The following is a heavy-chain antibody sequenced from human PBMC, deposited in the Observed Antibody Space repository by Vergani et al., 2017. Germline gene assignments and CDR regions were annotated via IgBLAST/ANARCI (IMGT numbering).Heavy chain of an antibody. D-gene: IGHD1-14*01. CDR2: ISGNSNSI. Sequence: EVQLEEFGGGLVLPGRSLRLSCVASGFTFAGFAMHWVRQAPGKGLEWVSGISGNSNSIGYADSVKGRFPISRDNAKNSLYLQMNSLRAEDTALYYCGNDLAPSTGVGWFEPWWRETLVTVSS. J-gene: IGHJ5*02. V-gene: IGHV3-9*01. CDR1: GFTFAGFA. CDR3: GNDLAPSTGVGWFEP.